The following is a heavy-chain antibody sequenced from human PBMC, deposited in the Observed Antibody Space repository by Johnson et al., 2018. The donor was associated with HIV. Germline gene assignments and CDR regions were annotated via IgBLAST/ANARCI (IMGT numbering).Heavy chain of an antibody. V-gene: IGHV3-30-3*01. D-gene: IGHD6-6*01. Sequence: QVQVVESGGGVVRPGRSLRLSCAASGFTFSSYAMHWVRQAPGKGLEWVAVISYDGSNKYHADSVKGRFTISRDNAKNSLYLQMNSLRAEDTALYYCAKLIHEGLVDLVDAFDIWGQGTMVTVSS. CDR3: AKLIHEGLVDLVDAFDI. CDR2: ISYDGSNK. CDR1: GFTFSSYA. J-gene: IGHJ3*02.